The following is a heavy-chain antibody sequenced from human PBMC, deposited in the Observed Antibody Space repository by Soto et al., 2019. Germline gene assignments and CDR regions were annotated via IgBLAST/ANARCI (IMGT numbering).Heavy chain of an antibody. CDR2: ISYDGSNK. V-gene: IGHV3-30-3*01. CDR1: GFTFSSYA. J-gene: IGHJ4*02. Sequence: QVQLLESGGGVVQPGRSLRLSCAASGFTFSSYAMHWVRQAPGKGLEWVAVISYDGSNKYDADSVKGRFTISSDNSKNTLYLEMNTLSAEDTAVYYCARDLEQWLAKESYWGQGTLVTVSS. CDR3: ARDLEQWLAKESY. D-gene: IGHD6-19*01.